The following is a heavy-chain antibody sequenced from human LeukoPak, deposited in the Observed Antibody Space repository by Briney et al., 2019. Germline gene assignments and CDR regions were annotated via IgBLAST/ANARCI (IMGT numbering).Heavy chain of an antibody. J-gene: IGHJ3*02. CDR2: IIPIFGTA. D-gene: IGHD5-24*01. CDR3: AREKGGDGYRGGAFDI. CDR1: GGTFSSYA. V-gene: IGHV1-69*05. Sequence: SVKVSCKASGGTFSSYAISWVRQAPGQGLEWMEGIIPIFGTANYAQKFQGRVTITTDESTSTAYMELSSLRSEDTAVYYCAREKGGDGYRGGAFDIWGQGTMVTVSS.